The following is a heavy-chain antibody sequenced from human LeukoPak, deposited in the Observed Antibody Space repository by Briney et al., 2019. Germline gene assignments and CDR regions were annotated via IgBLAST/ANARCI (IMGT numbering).Heavy chain of an antibody. CDR3: ATYSSSSGYYYYGMDV. Sequence: ASVKVSCKASGYTFTSNYIHWVRQAPGQGLEWMGMIYPRDGSTSYAQKFQGRVTVTRDTSTSTVYMELSSLRSEDTAVYYCATYSSSSGYYYYGMDVWGQGTTVTVSS. CDR1: GYTFTSNY. D-gene: IGHD6-6*01. CDR2: IYPRDGST. J-gene: IGHJ6*02. V-gene: IGHV1-46*01.